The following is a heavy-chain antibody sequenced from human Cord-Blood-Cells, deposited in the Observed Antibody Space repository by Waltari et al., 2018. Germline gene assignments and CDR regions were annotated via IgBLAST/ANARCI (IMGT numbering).Heavy chain of an antibody. J-gene: IGHJ5*02. CDR3: ARSGGIAAAGTLLNWFDP. CDR1: GGSISRGGYY. CDR2: IYYRGST. V-gene: IGHV4-31*03. D-gene: IGHD6-13*01. Sequence: QVQLQESGPGLVKHSQTLSLTCTVSGGSISRGGYYWSWIRQHPGQGLEWIGYIYYRGSTYDNPSLKSRVTISVDTAKNQFSLNLSSVTAAYTAVYYCARSGGIAAAGTLLNWFDPWGQGTLVTVSS.